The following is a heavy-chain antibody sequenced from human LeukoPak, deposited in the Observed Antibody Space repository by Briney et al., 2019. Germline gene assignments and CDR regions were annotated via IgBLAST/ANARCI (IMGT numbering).Heavy chain of an antibody. D-gene: IGHD7-27*01. CDR3: ARDTNWGFDY. CDR2: ITSTSSAK. V-gene: IGHV3-48*02. CDR1: GFTFSTNS. J-gene: IGHJ4*02. Sequence: GGSLRLSCAASGFTFSTNSMNWVRQAPGKGLEWISYITSTSSAKYYADSVKGRLTISRDNAKNLLYLQMNSLRDEDTALYYCARDTNWGFDYWGQGTLVTVSS.